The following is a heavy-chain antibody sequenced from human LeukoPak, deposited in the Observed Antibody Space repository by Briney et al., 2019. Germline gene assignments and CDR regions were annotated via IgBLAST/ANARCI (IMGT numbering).Heavy chain of an antibody. V-gene: IGHV1-2*02. J-gene: IGHJ5*01. CDR3: AKDFSGSYDS. CDR1: GYTFSGYY. CDR2: INPSSGGT. Sequence: ASVKVSCKASGYTFSGYYMHWVRRAPGQGLEWMGLINPSSGGTNYAQKFQGRVTMTRDTSISTVYMELSRLGSDDTAVYYCAKDFSGSYDSWGQGTLVTVSS. D-gene: IGHD1-26*01.